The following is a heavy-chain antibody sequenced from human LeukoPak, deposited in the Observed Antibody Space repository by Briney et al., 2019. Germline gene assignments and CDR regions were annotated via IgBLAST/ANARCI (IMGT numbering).Heavy chain of an antibody. CDR1: GYTFTSYG. CDR2: ISAYNGNT. D-gene: IGHD3-3*01. J-gene: IGHJ5*02. CDR3: AVAIFGVVKNWFDP. Sequence: ASVKVSCKASGYTFTSYGISWVRQAPGQGLEWMGWISAYNGNTNYAQKFQGRVTITADKSTSTAYMELSSLRSEDTAVYYCAVAIFGVVKNWFDPWGQGTLVTVSS. V-gene: IGHV1-18*01.